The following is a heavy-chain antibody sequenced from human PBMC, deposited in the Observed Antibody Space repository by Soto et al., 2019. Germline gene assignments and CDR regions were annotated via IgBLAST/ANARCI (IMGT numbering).Heavy chain of an antibody. J-gene: IGHJ5*02. D-gene: IGHD1-7*01. CDR3: ARDLTWNYPNCFDP. CDR2: INAYNGNT. Sequence: GALVKVSCKASGYTFTSYAMHWVRQAPGQRLEWMGWINAYNGNTKYAQKLQGRVTMTTDTSTSTAYMELRSLRSDDTAVYYCARDLTWNYPNCFDPWGQGTLVTVSS. CDR1: GYTFTSYA. V-gene: IGHV1-18*01.